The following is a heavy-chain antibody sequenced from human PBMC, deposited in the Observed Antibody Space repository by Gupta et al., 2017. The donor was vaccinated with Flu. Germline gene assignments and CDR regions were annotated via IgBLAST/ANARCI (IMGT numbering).Heavy chain of an antibody. CDR2: INHSGST. CDR3: ARGRSGTPQGERRYGMDV. CDR1: GGSFSGYY. J-gene: IGHJ6*02. Sequence: QVQLQQWGAGLLKPSETLSLTCAVYGGSFSGYYWSWIRQPPGKGLEWIGEINHSGSTNYNPSRKRRGTISVDTSKKQFARKLSSVTAAETAVYDCARGRSGTPQGERRYGMDVGGQGTTVTVSS. V-gene: IGHV4-34*01. D-gene: IGHD1-1*01.